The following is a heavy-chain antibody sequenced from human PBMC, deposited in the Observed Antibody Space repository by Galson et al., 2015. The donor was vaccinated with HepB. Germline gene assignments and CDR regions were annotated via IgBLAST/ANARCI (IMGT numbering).Heavy chain of an antibody. CDR1: GFTVSDNY. V-gene: IGHV3-66*01. D-gene: IGHD3-22*01. Sequence: SLRLSCAASGFTVSDNYMSWVRQAPGKGLEWVSVIYSGGSVGDKYYADSVKGRFTISRDNSKNTLYLQMNSLRAEDTAVYCCAASSVTYYYDSSDNDYWGQGTLVTVSS. J-gene: IGHJ4*02. CDR2: IYSGGSVGDK. CDR3: AASSVTYYYDSSDNDY.